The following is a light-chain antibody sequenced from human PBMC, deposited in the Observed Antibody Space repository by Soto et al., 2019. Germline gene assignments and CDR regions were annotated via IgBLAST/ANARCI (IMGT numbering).Light chain of an antibody. CDR2: KAS. Sequence: DIQMTQSPSTLSGSVGDRVTITCRASQTISSWLAWYQQKPGKAPKLLIYKASTLKSGVPSRFSGSGSGAEFTLTITHLQSEDFATYYCQHYLNYPITFGQGTRLEI. CDR3: QHYLNYPIT. J-gene: IGKJ5*01. CDR1: QTISSW. V-gene: IGKV1-5*03.